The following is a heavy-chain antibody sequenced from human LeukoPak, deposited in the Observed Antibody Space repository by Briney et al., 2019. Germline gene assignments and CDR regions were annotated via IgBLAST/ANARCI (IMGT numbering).Heavy chain of an antibody. Sequence: GESLQISCQGSGYSFTSYWIGWVRQMPGKGLEWMGIIYPGDSDTRYSPYFQGQVTISADKSISTAYLQWSSLKASDTAMYYCARHVNGACYYDSSGYYPLFDYWGQGTLVTVSS. CDR1: GYSFTSYW. V-gene: IGHV5-51*01. CDR2: IYPGDSDT. CDR3: ARHVNGACYYDSSGYYPLFDY. D-gene: IGHD3-22*01. J-gene: IGHJ4*02.